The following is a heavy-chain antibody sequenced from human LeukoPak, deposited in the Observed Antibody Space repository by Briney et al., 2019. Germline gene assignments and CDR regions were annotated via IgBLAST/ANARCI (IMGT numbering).Heavy chain of an antibody. D-gene: IGHD3-10*01. J-gene: IGHJ4*02. V-gene: IGHV4-30-2*01. CDR2: IYHSGST. CDR3: AREFVYGSGSYYDY. Sequence: PSETLSLTCAVSGGSISSGGYSWTWIRQPPGKGLEWIGYIYHSGSTYYNPSLKSRVTISVDRSKNQFSLKLSSVTAADTAVYYCAREFVYGSGSYYDYWGQGTLVTVSS. CDR1: GGSISSGGYS.